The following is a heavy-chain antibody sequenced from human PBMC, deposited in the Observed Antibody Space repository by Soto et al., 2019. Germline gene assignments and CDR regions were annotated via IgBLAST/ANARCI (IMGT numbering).Heavy chain of an antibody. CDR3: ARRYCGGDCYSVGRYYYYYGMDV. V-gene: IGHV1-18*04. CDR2: ISAYNGNT. D-gene: IGHD2-21*02. J-gene: IGHJ6*02. Sequence: ASVKVSCKASGYTFTSYGISWVRQAPGQGLEWMGWISAYNGNTNYAQKLQGRVTMTTDTSTSTAYMELRSLRSDDTAMYYCARRYCGGDCYSVGRYYYYYGMDVWGQGTTVTVSS. CDR1: GYTFTSYG.